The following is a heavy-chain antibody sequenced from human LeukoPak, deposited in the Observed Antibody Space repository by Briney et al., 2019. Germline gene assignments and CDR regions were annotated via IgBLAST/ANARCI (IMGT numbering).Heavy chain of an antibody. CDR1: GYTFTNYA. CDR2: INPNSGRT. Sequence: ASVKVSCKASGYTFTNYAMHWVRQAPGQGLEWMGWINPNSGRTNYAHNFQGRVTLTRDPSISTAYMELTGLTSNDTGVYYCARTREYSSTWFFPPFDPWGQGTLVTVSS. V-gene: IGHV1-2*02. CDR3: ARTREYSSTWFFPPFDP. D-gene: IGHD6-13*01. J-gene: IGHJ5*02.